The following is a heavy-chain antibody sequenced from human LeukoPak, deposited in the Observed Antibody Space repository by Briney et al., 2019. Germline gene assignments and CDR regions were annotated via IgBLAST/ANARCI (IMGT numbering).Heavy chain of an antibody. V-gene: IGHV3-7*01. CDR2: IKQDGSEK. D-gene: IGHD6-13*01. Sequence: GGSLRLSCAASGFTFSSYWMSWVRQAPGKGLEWVANIKQDGSEKYYVDSVKGRFTISRDNAKNSLYLQMNSLRAEDTAVYYCARSVPGSSWYDFWFDPWGQGTLVTVSS. J-gene: IGHJ5*02. CDR3: ARSVPGSSWYDFWFDP. CDR1: GFTFSSYW.